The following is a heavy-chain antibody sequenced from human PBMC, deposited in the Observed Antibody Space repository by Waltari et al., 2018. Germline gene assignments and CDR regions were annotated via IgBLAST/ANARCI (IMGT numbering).Heavy chain of an antibody. V-gene: IGHV1-8*01. J-gene: IGHJ5*02. D-gene: IGHD2-21*01. CDR1: GYTFTTHD. CDR2: MNPNSGNT. Sequence: VQLVQSGAEVKKPGASVRISCKTSGYTFTTHDINWVRQAAGQGPEWMGWMNPNSGNTGYAWKFQGRVTMTRDTSIRTAYLELRKLRFDDTAVYYWARRRAGIVTPYNWLDPWGQGTLVTVSS. CDR3: ARRRAGIVTPYNWLDP.